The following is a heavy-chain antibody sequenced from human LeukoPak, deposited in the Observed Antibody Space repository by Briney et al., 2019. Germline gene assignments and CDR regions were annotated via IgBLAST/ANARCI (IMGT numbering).Heavy chain of an antibody. Sequence: GGSLRLSCAASGFTFSSYGMHWVRQAPGKGLEWVAFIRYDGSNKYYADSVKGRFTISRDNSKNTLYLQMNSLRAEDTAVCYCAKDRYNYYGMDVWGQGTTVTVSS. CDR2: IRYDGSNK. V-gene: IGHV3-30*02. CDR3: AKDRYNYYGMDV. D-gene: IGHD3-9*01. CDR1: GFTFSSYG. J-gene: IGHJ6*02.